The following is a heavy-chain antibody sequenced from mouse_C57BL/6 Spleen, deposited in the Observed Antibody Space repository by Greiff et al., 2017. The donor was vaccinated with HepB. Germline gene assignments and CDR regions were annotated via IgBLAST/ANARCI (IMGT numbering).Heavy chain of an antibody. CDR1: GFSLTSYG. Sequence: QVQLKESGPGLVAPSQSLSITCTVSGFSLTSYGVHWVRQPPGKGLEWLVVIWSDGSTTYNSALKSRLSISQDNSKSQVFLKMNSLQTDDTAMYYCARHDGYYVGFAYWGQGTLVTVSA. CDR3: ARHDGYYVGFAY. CDR2: IWSDGST. V-gene: IGHV2-6-1*01. D-gene: IGHD2-3*01. J-gene: IGHJ3*01.